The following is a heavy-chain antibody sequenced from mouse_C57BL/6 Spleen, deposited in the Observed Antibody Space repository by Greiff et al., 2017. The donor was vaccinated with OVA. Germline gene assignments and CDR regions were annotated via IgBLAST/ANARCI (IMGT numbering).Heavy chain of an antibody. Sequence: EVQLQQSGPELVKPGASVKISCKASGYTFTDYYMNWVKQSHGKSLEWIGDINPNNGGTSYNQKFKGKATLTVDKSSSTAYMELRSLTSEDSAVYYCARELGRRFDYWGQGTTLTVSS. D-gene: IGHD4-1*01. CDR2: INPNNGGT. V-gene: IGHV1-26*01. CDR3: ARELGRRFDY. J-gene: IGHJ2*01. CDR1: GYTFTDYY.